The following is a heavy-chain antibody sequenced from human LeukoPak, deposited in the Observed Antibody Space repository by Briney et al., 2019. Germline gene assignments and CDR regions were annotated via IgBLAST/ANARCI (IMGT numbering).Heavy chain of an antibody. J-gene: IGHJ4*02. Sequence: GGSLRLSCEGSGFTFSNYAMSWVRQAPGKGLEWVSAISGSGGSTYYADSVKGRFTISRDNSKNTLYLQMNSLRAEDTAVYYCAKAGARPISSGWSDYWGQGTLVTVSS. V-gene: IGHV3-23*01. CDR3: AKAGARPISSGWSDY. CDR1: GFTFSNYA. D-gene: IGHD6-19*01. CDR2: ISGSGGST.